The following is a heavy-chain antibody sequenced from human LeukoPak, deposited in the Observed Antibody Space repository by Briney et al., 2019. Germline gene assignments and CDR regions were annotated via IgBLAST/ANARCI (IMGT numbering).Heavy chain of an antibody. Sequence: GGSLRLSCAASGFTFSSYSMNWVRQAPGKGLEWVSYISSSSSTIYYADSVKGRFTISRDNSKNTLYLQMNSLRAEDTAVYYCARDRGSGWYSAFDIWGQGTMVTVSS. V-gene: IGHV3-48*01. D-gene: IGHD6-19*01. CDR1: GFTFSSYS. CDR3: ARDRGSGWYSAFDI. CDR2: ISSSSSTI. J-gene: IGHJ3*02.